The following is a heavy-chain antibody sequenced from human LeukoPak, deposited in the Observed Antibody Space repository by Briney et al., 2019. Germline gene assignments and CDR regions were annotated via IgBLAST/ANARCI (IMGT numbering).Heavy chain of an antibody. CDR2: ISGSGGST. J-gene: IGHJ4*02. CDR1: GFTFNSYA. D-gene: IGHD6-13*01. CDR3: AKAQDPIAAAGTSPFDY. Sequence: GGSLRLSCAASGFTFNSYAMSWVRQAPGKGLVWVSAISGSGGSTFYADSVKGRFTISRDNSENTLSLQMNSLRAEDAAVYYCAKAQDPIAAAGTSPFDYWGQGTLVTVSS. V-gene: IGHV3-23*01.